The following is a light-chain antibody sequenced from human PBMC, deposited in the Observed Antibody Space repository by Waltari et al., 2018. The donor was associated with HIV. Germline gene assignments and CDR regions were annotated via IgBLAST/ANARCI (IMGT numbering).Light chain of an antibody. CDR3: QSYDSTLSAVI. CDR2: GFH. J-gene: IGLJ2*01. CDR1: TSNVGAGND. Sequence: QSVLTQPPSVSGAPGQRVTISCTGSTSNVGAGNDVHWYQHLLGTAPKLPINGFHSRPSGVPDLFSGSKSGTSASLAITGLQAEDEADYYCQSYDSTLSAVIFGGGTKLTVL. V-gene: IGLV1-40*01.